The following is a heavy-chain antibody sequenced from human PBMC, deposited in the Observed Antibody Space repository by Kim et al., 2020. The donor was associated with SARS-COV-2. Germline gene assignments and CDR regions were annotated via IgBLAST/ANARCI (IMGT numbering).Heavy chain of an antibody. V-gene: IGHV1-2*06. CDR2: INPNSGGT. J-gene: IGHJ6*02. CDR3: ARDHSSTSCYFCYYGMDV. D-gene: IGHD2-2*01. CDR1: GYTFTGYY. Sequence: ASVKVSCKASGYTFTGYYMHWVRQAPGQGLEWMGRINPNSGGTNYAQKFQGRVTMTRDTSISTAYMELSRLRSDDTAVYYCARDHSSTSCYFCYYGMDVWGQGTTVTVSS.